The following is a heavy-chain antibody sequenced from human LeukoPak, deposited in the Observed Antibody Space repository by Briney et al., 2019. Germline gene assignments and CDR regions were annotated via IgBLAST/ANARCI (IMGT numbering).Heavy chain of an antibody. CDR2: IYYSGST. Sequence: SETLSLTCTVSGGSISSYYWSWIRQPPGKGLEWIGYIYYSGSTNYNPSLKSRVTISVDTSKNQFSLKLSSVTAADTAVYYCARDHHYYYYMDVWGKGTTVTVSS. CDR1: GGSISSYY. V-gene: IGHV4-59*01. J-gene: IGHJ6*03. CDR3: ARDHHYYYYMDV.